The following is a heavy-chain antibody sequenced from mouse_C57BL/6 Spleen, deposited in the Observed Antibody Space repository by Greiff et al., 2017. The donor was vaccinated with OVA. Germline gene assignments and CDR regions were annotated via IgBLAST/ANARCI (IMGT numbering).Heavy chain of an antibody. Sequence: EVKVVESGGGLVKPGGSLKLSCAASGFTFSDYGMHWVRQAPEKGLEWVAYISSGSSTIYYADTVKGRFTISRDNAKNTLFLQMTSLRSEDTAMYYCARHSVDYFDYWGQGTTLTVSS. CDR2: ISSGSSTI. J-gene: IGHJ2*01. V-gene: IGHV5-17*01. CDR1: GFTFSDYG. CDR3: ARHSVDYFDY.